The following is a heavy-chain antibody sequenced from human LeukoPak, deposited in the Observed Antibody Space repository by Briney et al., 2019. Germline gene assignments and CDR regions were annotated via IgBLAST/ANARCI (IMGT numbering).Heavy chain of an antibody. CDR1: GFTFSSYA. CDR3: ARGRYSNYVAY. CDR2: ISGSGGST. Sequence: GSLRLSCAASGFTFSSYAMSWVRQAPGKGLEWVSAISGSGGSTYYADSVKGRFTISRDNSKNTLYLQMNSLRAEDTAVYYCARGRYSNYVAYWGQGTLVTVSS. V-gene: IGHV3-23*01. J-gene: IGHJ4*02. D-gene: IGHD4-11*01.